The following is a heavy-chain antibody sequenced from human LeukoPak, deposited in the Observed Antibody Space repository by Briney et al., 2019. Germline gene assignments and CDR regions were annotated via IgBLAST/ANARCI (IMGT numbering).Heavy chain of an antibody. J-gene: IGHJ5*02. V-gene: IGHV4-30-4*01. D-gene: IGHD3-10*01. CDR2: IYYSGTT. Sequence: SETLSLTCTVSGGSISSNDYYWSWIRQPPGKGLEWIGYIYYSGTTYYNPSLKSRITVSVDPSKNQFSLGLNSVTAADTAVYFCARGHRSFGEYFAPWGQGTLVIVSS. CDR1: GGSISSNDYY. CDR3: ARGHRSFGEYFAP.